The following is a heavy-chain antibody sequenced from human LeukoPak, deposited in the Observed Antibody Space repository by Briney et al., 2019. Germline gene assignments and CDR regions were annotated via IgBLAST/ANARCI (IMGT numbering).Heavy chain of an antibody. D-gene: IGHD3-10*01. CDR2: ISAYNGNT. CDR1: GYTFTSYG. J-gene: IGHJ5*02. CDR3: ARDVVRGVIMQENWFDP. V-gene: IGHV1-18*01. Sequence: ASVTVSCKASGYTFTSYGISWVRQAPGQGLEWMGWISAYNGNTNYAQKLQGRVTMTTDTSTSTAYMELRSLRSDDTAVYCCARDVVRGVIMQENWFDPWGQGTLVTVSS.